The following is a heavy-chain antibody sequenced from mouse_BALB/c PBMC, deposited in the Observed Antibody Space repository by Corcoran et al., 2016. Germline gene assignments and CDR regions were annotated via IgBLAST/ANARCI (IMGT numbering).Heavy chain of an antibody. Sequence: EVQLQQSGPELVKPGASVKMSCKASGYTFTSYVMHWVKQKPGQGLEWIGYINPSNDGTKYNEKFTGKATLTSDKSSSTAYMELSSLTSEDSAVYYCARLYPGIAMYDWGQGTSVTVSS. CDR2: INPSNDGT. J-gene: IGHJ4*01. CDR1: GYTFTSYV. CDR3: ARLYPGIAMYD. V-gene: IGHV1S136*01.